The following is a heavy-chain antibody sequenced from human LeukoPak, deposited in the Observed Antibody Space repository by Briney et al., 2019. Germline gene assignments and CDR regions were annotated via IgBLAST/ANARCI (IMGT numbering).Heavy chain of an antibody. CDR1: GFTFSSYG. J-gene: IGHJ4*02. CDR3: ARGYSGSYLN. D-gene: IGHD1-26*01. Sequence: GGSLRLSCAASGFTFSSYGMHWVRQAPGKGLEWVAFIRYDGSNKYYADSVKGRFTISRDNSKNTLYLQMNSLRVGDTAVYYCARGYSGSYLNWGQGTLVTVSS. CDR2: IRYDGSNK. V-gene: IGHV3-30*02.